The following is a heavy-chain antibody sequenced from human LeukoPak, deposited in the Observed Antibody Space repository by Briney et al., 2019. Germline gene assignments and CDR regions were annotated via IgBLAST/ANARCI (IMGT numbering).Heavy chain of an antibody. CDR2: FDPEDGET. CDR3: TTHIDYGSHFDY. CDR1: GNTLIALS. D-gene: IGHD4-17*01. J-gene: IGHJ4*02. Sequence: ASVQVSCKVSGNTLIALSMHWVRQAPGKGLEWMGGFDPEDGETIYPQKFQGRVTMTEDTSTDTAYMELSSLRSEDTAVYYCTTHIDYGSHFDYRGQGTLVTVSS. V-gene: IGHV1-24*01.